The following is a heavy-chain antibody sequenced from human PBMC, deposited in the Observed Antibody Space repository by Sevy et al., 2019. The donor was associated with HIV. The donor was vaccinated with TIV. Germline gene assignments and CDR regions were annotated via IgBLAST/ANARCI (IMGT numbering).Heavy chain of an antibody. J-gene: IGHJ6*03. Sequence: GGSLRLSCAASGFTFSSYSMNWVRQAPGKGLEWVSSISSSSSYIYYENSVKGRFTISRDNAKNSLYLQMNSLRAADTPEYYCARDQRVIVVVPAANRYCYYIDVWGKGTTVTVSS. D-gene: IGHD2-2*01. CDR2: ISSSSSYI. V-gene: IGHV3-21*01. CDR1: GFTFSSYS. CDR3: ARDQRVIVVVPAANRYCYYIDV.